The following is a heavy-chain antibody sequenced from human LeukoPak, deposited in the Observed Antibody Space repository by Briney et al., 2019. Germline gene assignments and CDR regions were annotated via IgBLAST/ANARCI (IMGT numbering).Heavy chain of an antibody. J-gene: IGHJ5*02. CDR3: ERHTFEWELLPDWFDP. CDR1: GGSISSSSYY. V-gene: IGHV4-39*01. CDR2: IYYSGST. Sequence: TLSLTCTVSGGSISSSSYYWGWIRQPPGKGLEWIGSIYYSGSTYYNPSLKSRVTISVDTSKNQLSLKLSSVTAADTAVYYCERHTFEWELLPDWFDPWGQGTLVTVSS. D-gene: IGHD1-26*01.